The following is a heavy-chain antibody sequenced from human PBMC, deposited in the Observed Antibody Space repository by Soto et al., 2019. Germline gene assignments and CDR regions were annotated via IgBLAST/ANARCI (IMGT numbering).Heavy chain of an antibody. CDR3: IWFGDPADAFDI. V-gene: IGHV4-39*01. CDR2: IYDSGTT. CDR1: GCSISTRTNY. Sequence: PSETRSLTCPMSGCSISTRTNYWGWLRQPPGKGLEWIGSIYDSGTTYYNPSLKSRVTMSVATSKTQLSLRLSSVTAADAALYYCIWFGDPADAFDIWGLGTMVTVSS. D-gene: IGHD3-10*01. J-gene: IGHJ3*02.